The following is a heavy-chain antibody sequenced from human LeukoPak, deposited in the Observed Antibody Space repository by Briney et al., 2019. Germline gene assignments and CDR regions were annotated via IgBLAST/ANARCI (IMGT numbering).Heavy chain of an antibody. CDR1: GVTVSSNY. V-gene: IGHV3-53*01. Sequence: PGGSLRLSCAASGVTVSSNYMTWVRQAPGKGLEWVSVIYTGGSTYYADPVKGRFTISRDNSKNTLYLQMNSLRAEDTAVYYCTTTGGRYGAYYMEVWGKGTTVTVSS. J-gene: IGHJ6*03. CDR2: IYTGGST. CDR3: TTTGGRYGAYYMEV. D-gene: IGHD1-26*01.